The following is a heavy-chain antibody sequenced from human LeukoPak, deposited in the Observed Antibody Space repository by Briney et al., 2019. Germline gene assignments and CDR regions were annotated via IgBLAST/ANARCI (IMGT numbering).Heavy chain of an antibody. CDR1: GGSFSGYY. V-gene: IGHV4-34*01. Sequence: SETLSLTCAVYGGSFSGYYWSWIRQPPGKGLEWIGEINHSGSTNYNPSLKSRVTISVDTSKNQFSLKLSSVTAADTAVYYCARPGLTALYSSGWYAFDYWGQGTLVTVSS. CDR2: INHSGST. J-gene: IGHJ4*02. CDR3: ARPGLTALYSSGWYAFDY. D-gene: IGHD6-19*01.